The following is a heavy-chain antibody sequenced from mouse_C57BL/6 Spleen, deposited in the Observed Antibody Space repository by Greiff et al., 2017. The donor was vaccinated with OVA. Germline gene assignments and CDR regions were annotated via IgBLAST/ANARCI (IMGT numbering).Heavy chain of an antibody. CDR2: IYPRSGNT. CDR1: GYTFTSYG. V-gene: IGHV1-81*01. D-gene: IGHD2-3*01. Sequence: VQLQQSGAELARPGASVKLSCKASGYTFTSYGISWVKQRTGQGLEWIGEIYPRSGNTYYNEKFKGKATLTADKSSSTAYMELRSLTSEDSAVYFCARRRLLGDAMDYWGQGTSVTVSS. CDR3: ARRRLLGDAMDY. J-gene: IGHJ4*01.